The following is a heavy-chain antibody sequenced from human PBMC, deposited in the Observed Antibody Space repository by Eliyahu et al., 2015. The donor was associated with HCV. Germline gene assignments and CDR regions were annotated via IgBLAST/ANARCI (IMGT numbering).Heavy chain of an antibody. D-gene: IGHD2-15*01. J-gene: IGHJ2*01. CDR2: LYSSGQT. V-gene: IGHV3-66*01. Sequence: VQLVESGGVLVQPGXSLRLTCEAAGFTVSKAYMSWVRQAPGKGLEGVSILYSSGQTYYADSLQDRFTISRDSSKNTLFLQLNNLRAEDTALYYCARNSYDIRYGYYFDLWGRGTLVTVSS. CDR1: GFTVSKAY. CDR3: ARNSYDIRYGYYFDL.